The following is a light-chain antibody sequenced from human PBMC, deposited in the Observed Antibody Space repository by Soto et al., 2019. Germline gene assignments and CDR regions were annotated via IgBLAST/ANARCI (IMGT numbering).Light chain of an antibody. Sequence: DIQMTQSPSTLSGSVGDRVTITCRASQTISSWLAWYQQKPGKAPKLLIYKASTLKSGVPSRFSGSGSGTEFTLTISSLQSEDFAVYYCQQYNNWQTFGQGTKVDTK. CDR2: KAS. CDR1: QTISSW. J-gene: IGKJ1*01. V-gene: IGKV1-5*03. CDR3: QQYNNWQT.